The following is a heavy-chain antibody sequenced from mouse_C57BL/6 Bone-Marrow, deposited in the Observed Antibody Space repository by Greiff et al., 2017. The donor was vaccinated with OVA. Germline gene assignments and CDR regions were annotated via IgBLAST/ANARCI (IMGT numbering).Heavy chain of an antibody. D-gene: IGHD2-3*01. Sequence: EVKLMESGGGLVKPGGSLKLSCAASGFTFSSYAMSWVHQTPEKRLEWVATISDGGSYTYYPDNVKGRFTISRDNAKNNLYLQMSHLKSEDTAMYYCARDGGDGYPWYFDVWGTGTTVTVSS. CDR3: ARDGGDGYPWYFDV. CDR1: GFTFSSYA. V-gene: IGHV5-4*01. J-gene: IGHJ1*03. CDR2: ISDGGSYT.